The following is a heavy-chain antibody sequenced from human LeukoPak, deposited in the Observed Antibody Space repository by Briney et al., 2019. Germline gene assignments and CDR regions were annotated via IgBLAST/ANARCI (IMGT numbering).Heavy chain of an antibody. V-gene: IGHV2-70*01. CDR3: ARAQYDILTGYPIKAWFDP. CDR1: GFSLSTSGMC. CDR2: IDWDDDK. J-gene: IGHJ5*02. D-gene: IGHD3-9*01. Sequence: ESGPTLVKPTQTLTLTCTCSGFSLSTSGMCVSWIRQPPGKALEWLALIDWDDDKYYSTSLKTRLTISKDTSKNQVVLTMTNMDPVDTATYYCARAQYDILTGYPIKAWFDPRGQGTLVTVSS.